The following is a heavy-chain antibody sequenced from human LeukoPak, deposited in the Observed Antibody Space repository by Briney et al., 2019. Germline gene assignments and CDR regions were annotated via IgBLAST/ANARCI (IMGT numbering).Heavy chain of an antibody. D-gene: IGHD2-2*01. CDR3: AKEACRSSSCYAILHY. V-gene: IGHV3-30*02. CDR2: IPYGGSDK. J-gene: IGHJ4*02. CDR1: GFTFSSFG. Sequence: GGSLRLSCAASGFTFSSFGMHWVRQAPGKGLEWVTFIPYGGSDKYYADSVKGRFTISRDNSKNTLYLQMNSLRAEDTAVYYCAKEACRSSSCYAILHYWGQGTLVTVSS.